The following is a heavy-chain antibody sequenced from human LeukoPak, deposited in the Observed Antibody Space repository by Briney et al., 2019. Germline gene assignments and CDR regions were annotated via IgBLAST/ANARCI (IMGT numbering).Heavy chain of an antibody. CDR3: ASWARSYYDFWSGYSDY. CDR1: GGSISSYY. J-gene: IGHJ4*02. D-gene: IGHD3-3*01. V-gene: IGHV4-4*07. Sequence: SETLSLTCTVSGGSISSYYWSWIRQPAGKGLEWIGRIYTSGSTNYNPSLKSRVTMSVDTSKNQFSLKLSSVTAADTAVYYCASWARSYYDFWSGYSDYWGQGTLVTVSS. CDR2: IYTSGST.